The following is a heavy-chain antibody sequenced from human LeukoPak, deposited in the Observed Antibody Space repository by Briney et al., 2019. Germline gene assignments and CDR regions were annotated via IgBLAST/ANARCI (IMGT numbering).Heavy chain of an antibody. CDR2: IYTSGST. Sequence: SETLSLTCTVSGGSISSYYWSWIRQPAGKGLEWIGRIYTSGSTNYNPSLQSRVTMSVNTSKNQFSLNLSSVTAPDTAVYYCARVPATPYYYGSGSYNWFDPWGQGTLVTVSS. CDR3: ARVPATPYYYGSGSYNWFDP. J-gene: IGHJ5*02. CDR1: GGSISSYY. D-gene: IGHD3-10*01. V-gene: IGHV4-4*07.